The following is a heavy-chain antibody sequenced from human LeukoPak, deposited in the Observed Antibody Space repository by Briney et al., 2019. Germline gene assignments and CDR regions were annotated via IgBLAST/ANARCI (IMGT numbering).Heavy chain of an antibody. D-gene: IGHD3-22*01. Sequence: GGSLRLSCAASGFTFSSYAMHWVRQAPGKGLEWVAVISYDGSNKYYADSVKGRFTISRDNSKNTLYLQMNSLRAEDTAVYYCAELGGYYYDSSGYYYFDYWGQGTLVTVSS. CDR2: ISYDGSNK. V-gene: IGHV3-30-3*01. J-gene: IGHJ4*02. CDR3: AELGGYYYDSSGYYYFDY. CDR1: GFTFSSYA.